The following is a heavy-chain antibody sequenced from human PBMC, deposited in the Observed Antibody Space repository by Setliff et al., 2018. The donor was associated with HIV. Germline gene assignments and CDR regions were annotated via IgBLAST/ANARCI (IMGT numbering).Heavy chain of an antibody. Sequence: SETLSLTCSVSGDSLGSYYWSWIRQPPGKGLEWIGYIYHSGSSNSNPSLKSRVTISGDTSKNQLSLKLSSVTAADTAVYYCARAQTDYYGMGVWGQGTTVTVSS. CDR2: IYHSGSS. J-gene: IGHJ6*02. CDR3: ARAQTDYYGMGV. CDR1: GDSLGSYY. V-gene: IGHV4-59*01.